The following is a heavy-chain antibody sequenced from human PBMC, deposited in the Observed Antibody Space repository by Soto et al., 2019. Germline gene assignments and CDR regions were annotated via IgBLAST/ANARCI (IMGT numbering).Heavy chain of an antibody. V-gene: IGHV1-3*04. CDR3: ARAPIWTYTWNYACQNSLDP. J-gene: IGHJ5*02. CDR1: GYTFTNNV. Sequence: ASVKVSCKASGYTFTNNVIHWLRQAPGQTLEWMGWIHTAKGNTKYSQKFEARVTLPRDTAASTAYMELNSLRSDDTAVYYCARAPIWTYTWNYACQNSLDPWDQVPLITVSS. D-gene: IGHD1-7*01. CDR2: IHTAKGNT.